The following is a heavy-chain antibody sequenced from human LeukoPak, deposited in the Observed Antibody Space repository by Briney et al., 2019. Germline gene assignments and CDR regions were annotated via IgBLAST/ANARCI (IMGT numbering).Heavy chain of an antibody. CDR2: ISYDGSNK. CDR3: ARDGGSYDY. V-gene: IGHV3-30-3*01. D-gene: IGHD1-26*01. CDR1: GFTFSSYA. J-gene: IGHJ4*02. Sequence: GGSLRLSCAASGFTFSSYAMHWVRQAPGKGLEWVAVISYDGSNKYYADSVKGRFTISRDNSKNTPYLQMNSLRAEDTAVYYCARDGGSYDYWGQGTLVTVSS.